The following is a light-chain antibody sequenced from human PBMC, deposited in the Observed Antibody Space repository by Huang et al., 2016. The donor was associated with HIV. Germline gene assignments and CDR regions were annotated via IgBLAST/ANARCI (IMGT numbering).Light chain of an antibody. J-gene: IGKJ1*01. Sequence: EIVMRQSPATLSASPGERATLSCTASQSVSGNLAWYQQKPGEAPRLLIYGSSTRAIGIPSRFSGSGSRTDFTLNISSLQSEDVAVYYCQQYNNWPRTFGKGTKVEI. CDR3: QQYNNWPRT. CDR2: GSS. CDR1: QSVSGN. V-gene: IGKV3-15*01.